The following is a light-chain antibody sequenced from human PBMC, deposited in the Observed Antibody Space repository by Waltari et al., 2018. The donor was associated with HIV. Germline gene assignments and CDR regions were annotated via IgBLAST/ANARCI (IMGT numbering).Light chain of an antibody. CDR1: KLGDTY. CDR2: QDN. Sequence: SSELTQPPSMSVSPGQTALISCSGDKLGDTYVYWYQQKSGRSPLLVIYQDNRRPSGIPERFSGSNSGTTATLTISGTQAVDEADYSCQTWDGSIVMFGGGTRLTVL. V-gene: IGLV3-1*01. J-gene: IGLJ3*02. CDR3: QTWDGSIVM.